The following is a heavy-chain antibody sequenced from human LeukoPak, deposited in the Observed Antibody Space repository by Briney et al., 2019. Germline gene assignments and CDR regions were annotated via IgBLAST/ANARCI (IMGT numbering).Heavy chain of an antibody. Sequence: SETLSLTCTVSGGSISSGGYYWSWIRQHPGKGLEWIGYIYYSGSTYYNPSLKSRVTISVDTSKNQFSLKLSSVTAADTAVYYCASSAGRPWFGELSRWGQGTLVTVSS. CDR2: IYYSGST. V-gene: IGHV4-31*03. CDR3: ASSAGRPWFGELSR. CDR1: GGSISSGGYY. D-gene: IGHD3-10*01. J-gene: IGHJ4*02.